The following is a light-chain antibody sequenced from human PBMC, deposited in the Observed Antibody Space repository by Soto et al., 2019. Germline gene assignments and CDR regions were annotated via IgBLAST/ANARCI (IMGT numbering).Light chain of an antibody. J-gene: IGKJ3*01. CDR3: QQSYYMQA. CDR2: AAS. V-gene: IGKV1-39*01. Sequence: DIQMTQSPSSLSASVGDRVTITCRASQSISNYLNWYQQKPGKAPKLLIYAASSLQSGVPSRFSGSGSGTDSTLTISSLQPEDFATYFCQQSYYMQAFGPGTKVDIK. CDR1: QSISNY.